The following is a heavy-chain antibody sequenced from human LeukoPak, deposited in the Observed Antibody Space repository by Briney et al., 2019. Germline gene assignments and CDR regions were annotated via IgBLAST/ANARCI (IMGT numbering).Heavy chain of an antibody. CDR1: VYTFTSYV. CDR2: ISAYNGNT. D-gene: IGHD6-19*01. J-gene: IGHJ6*02. CDR3: ARSAVAKPYYYYGMDV. V-gene: IGHV1-18*01. Sequence: ASVKVSCKASVYTFTSYVVSWVRQAPGQGLEWMGWISAYNGNTNYAQKLQGRVTMTTDTSTSTAYMELRSLRSDDTPVYYCARSAVAKPYYYYGMDVWGQGTTVTVSS.